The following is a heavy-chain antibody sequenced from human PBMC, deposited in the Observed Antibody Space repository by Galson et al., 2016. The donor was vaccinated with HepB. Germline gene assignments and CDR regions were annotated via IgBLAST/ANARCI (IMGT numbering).Heavy chain of an antibody. CDR3: ARDLAGAYDL. J-gene: IGHJ5*02. Sequence: SLRLSCAASGFILSSYWMHWVRQVQGKGLQWVSRINDNDGSFTDYADSVRGRFTISRDTAKNTLYLQMNSLRGEDTAVYYCARDLAGAYDLWGQGTLVIVSS. V-gene: IGHV3-74*01. D-gene: IGHD1-26*01. CDR2: INDNDGSFT. CDR1: GFILSSYW.